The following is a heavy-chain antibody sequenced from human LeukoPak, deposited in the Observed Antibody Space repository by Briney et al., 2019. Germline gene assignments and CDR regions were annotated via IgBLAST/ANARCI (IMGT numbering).Heavy chain of an antibody. J-gene: IGHJ3*02. Sequence: GGSLRLSCAASGFSFSNYWMTWVRQAPGKGPEWVANIRRDGSVEYYVDSVKGRFTISRDNTKDSLYLQMNSLRAEDTAVYYCARDSNPQSSGYYFDAFDTWGQGTMVTVSS. CDR2: IRRDGSVE. CDR3: ARDSNPQSSGYYFDAFDT. V-gene: IGHV3-7*01. CDR1: GFSFSNYW. D-gene: IGHD3-22*01.